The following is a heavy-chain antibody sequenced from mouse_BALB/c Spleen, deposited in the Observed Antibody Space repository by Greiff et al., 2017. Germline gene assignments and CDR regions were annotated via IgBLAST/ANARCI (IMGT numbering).Heavy chain of an antibody. V-gene: IGHV5-9-4*01. Sequence: EVMLVESGGGLVKPGGSLKLSCAASGFTFSSYAMSWVRQSPEKRLEWVAEISSGGSYTYYPDTVTGRFTISRDNAKNTLYLEMSSLRSEDTAMYYCARENGYGHWYFDVWGAGTTVTVSS. CDR1: GFTFSSYA. J-gene: IGHJ1*01. CDR3: ARENGYGHWYFDV. D-gene: IGHD1-2*01. CDR2: ISSGGSYT.